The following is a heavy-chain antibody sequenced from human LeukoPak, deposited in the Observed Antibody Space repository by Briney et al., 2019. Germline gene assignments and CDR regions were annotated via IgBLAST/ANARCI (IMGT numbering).Heavy chain of an antibody. CDR3: ARVCSGGSCYYYYYYGMDV. CDR2: XXXSGST. D-gene: IGHD2-15*01. J-gene: IGHJ6*02. V-gene: IGHV4-34*01. CDR1: GGSFSGYY. Sequence: SETLSLACAVYGGSFSGYYWSWIRQPPGKGLEWIGXXXXSGSTNYNPSLKSRVTISVDTSKNQFSLKLSSVTAADTAVYYCARVCSGGSCYYYYYYGMDVWGQGTTVTVSS.